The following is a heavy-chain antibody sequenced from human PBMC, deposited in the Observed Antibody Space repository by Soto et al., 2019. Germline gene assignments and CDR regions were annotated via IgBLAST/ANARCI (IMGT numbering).Heavy chain of an antibody. V-gene: IGHV5-10-1*01. CDR1: GYSFTSYW. CDR3: ARRHGSGSYYKN. Sequence: GESLKISFKGSGYSFTSYWISWVRQMPGKGLERMGRIDPSDSYTNYSPSFQGHVTISADKSISTAYLQWSSLKASDTAMYYCARRHGSGSYYKNWGQGTLVTVSS. CDR2: IDPSDSYT. J-gene: IGHJ4*02. D-gene: IGHD3-10*01.